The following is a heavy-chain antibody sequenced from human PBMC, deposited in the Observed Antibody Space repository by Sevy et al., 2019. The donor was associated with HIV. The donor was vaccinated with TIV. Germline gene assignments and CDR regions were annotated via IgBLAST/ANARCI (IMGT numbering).Heavy chain of an antibody. CDR3: AKSYLRSLYSDFWSGYSAGYFDY. J-gene: IGHJ4*02. D-gene: IGHD3-3*01. CDR2: IYPGDSDT. Sequence: GESLKISCKGSGYSFSNYWIAWVRQMPGKGLEWMGIIYPGDSDTRYSPSFQGQVTISVDKSIDTAYLQWSSLKASDTAIYYCAKSYLRSLYSDFWSGYSAGYFDYWGQGTLVTVSS. CDR1: GYSFSNYW. V-gene: IGHV5-51*01.